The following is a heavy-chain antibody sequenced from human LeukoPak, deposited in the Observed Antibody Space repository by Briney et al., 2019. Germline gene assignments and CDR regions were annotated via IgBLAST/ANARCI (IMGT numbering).Heavy chain of an antibody. V-gene: IGHV3-64D*09. Sequence: GGSLRLSCSASGFTFSSYTMHWVRQVPGKGLESVSAITTHGGSTYYADSVKGRFTISRDDSKNTLYLQMGSVRPEDTAMYYCMGGYSYGDYWGQGTLVTVSS. CDR3: MGGYSYGDY. D-gene: IGHD5-18*01. CDR2: ITTHGGST. J-gene: IGHJ4*02. CDR1: GFTFSSYT.